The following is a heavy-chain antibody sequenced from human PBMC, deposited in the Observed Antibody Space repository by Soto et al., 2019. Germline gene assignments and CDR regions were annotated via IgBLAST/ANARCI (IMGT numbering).Heavy chain of an antibody. CDR1: GGSFSGYY. CDR3: ARGGGYCSGGSCYGPRGCFDP. CDR2: INHSGST. J-gene: IGHJ5*02. Sequence: PSETLSLTCAVYGGSFSGYYWSWIRQPPGKGLEWIGEINHSGSTNYNPSLKSRVTISVDTSKNQFSLKLSSVTAADTAVYYCARGGGYCSGGSCYGPRGCFDPWGQGTLVTVSS. V-gene: IGHV4-34*01. D-gene: IGHD2-15*01.